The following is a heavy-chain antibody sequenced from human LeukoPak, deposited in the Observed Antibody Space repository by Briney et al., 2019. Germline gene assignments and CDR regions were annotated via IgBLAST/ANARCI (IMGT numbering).Heavy chain of an antibody. D-gene: IGHD2-2*01. CDR3: ARVSRRYCSSTSCWFDP. Sequence: ASVKVSCKASGGTFSSYATSWVRQAPGQGLEWMGGIIPIFGTANYAQKFQGRVTITADESTSTAYMELSSLRSEDTAVYYCARVSRRYCSSTSCWFDPWGQGTLVTVSS. V-gene: IGHV1-69*13. J-gene: IGHJ5*02. CDR1: GGTFSSYA. CDR2: IIPIFGTA.